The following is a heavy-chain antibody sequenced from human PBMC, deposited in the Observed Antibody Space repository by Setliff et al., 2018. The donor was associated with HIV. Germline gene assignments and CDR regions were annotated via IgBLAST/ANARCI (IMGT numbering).Heavy chain of an antibody. CDR2: IYYSGST. Sequence: SETLSLTCTVSGGSISSYYWSWIRQPPGKGLEWIGYIYYSGSTNCNPSLKSRVTISVDTSKNQFSLKLSSVTAADTAVYYCASEVPPHYWGQGTLVTVSS. J-gene: IGHJ4*02. CDR3: ASEVPPHY. V-gene: IGHV4-59*08. CDR1: GGSISSYY.